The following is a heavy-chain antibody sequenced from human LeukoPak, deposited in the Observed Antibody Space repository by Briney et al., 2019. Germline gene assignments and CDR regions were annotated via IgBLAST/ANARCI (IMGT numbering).Heavy chain of an antibody. V-gene: IGHV4-59*10. CDR3: ARGGGSYYYDSSGYYDY. Sequence: PSETLSLTCAVYGGSFSGYYWSWIRQPAGKGLEWIGRIYTSGSTNYNPSLKSRVTMSVDTSKNQFSLKLSSVTAADTAVYYCARGGGSYYYDSSGYYDYWGQGTLVTVSS. D-gene: IGHD3-22*01. CDR2: IYTSGST. CDR1: GGSFSGYY. J-gene: IGHJ4*02.